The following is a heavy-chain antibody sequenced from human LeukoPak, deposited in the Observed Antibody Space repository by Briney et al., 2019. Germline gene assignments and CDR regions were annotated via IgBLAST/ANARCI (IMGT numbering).Heavy chain of an antibody. CDR2: IYYSGTT. Sequence: SETLSLTCTVSGGSISSTSYYWGWIRQPPGKGLEWIGSIYYSGTTYYNPSLKSRVTISVDTSKNQFSLKLSSVTAADTAVYYCARQDNYGQSTDYWGQGTLVTVSS. CDR3: ARQDNYGQSTDY. J-gene: IGHJ4*02. V-gene: IGHV4-39*01. D-gene: IGHD4-17*01. CDR1: GGSISSTSYY.